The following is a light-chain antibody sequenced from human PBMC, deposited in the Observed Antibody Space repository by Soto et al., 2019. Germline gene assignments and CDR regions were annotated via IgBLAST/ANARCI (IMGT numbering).Light chain of an antibody. CDR1: QSLLHSSGNNY. CDR2: LGS. V-gene: IGKV2-28*01. Sequence: DIVMTQSPLSLPVTPGEPASISCRSSQSLLHSSGNNYMDWYVQKPGQSPQLLIYLGSNRASGVPDRFSGSGPGTDFTLKINRVEAEDVGVYYCMQALQTPYTFGQGTKLEIK. J-gene: IGKJ2*01. CDR3: MQALQTPYT.